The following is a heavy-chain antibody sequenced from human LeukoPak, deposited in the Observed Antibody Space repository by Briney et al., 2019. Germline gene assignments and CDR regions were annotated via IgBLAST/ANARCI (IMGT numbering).Heavy chain of an antibody. V-gene: IGHV3-13*01. D-gene: IGHD1-26*01. Sequence: PGGSLRLSCAASGFTFSSYDMHWVRQATGKGLEWVSAIGTAGDTYYPGSVKGRFTISRENAKNSLYLQMNSLRAGDTAVYYCARDKGPVGESYGMDVWGQGTTVTVSS. CDR1: GFTFSSYD. J-gene: IGHJ6*02. CDR3: ARDKGPVGESYGMDV. CDR2: IGTAGDT.